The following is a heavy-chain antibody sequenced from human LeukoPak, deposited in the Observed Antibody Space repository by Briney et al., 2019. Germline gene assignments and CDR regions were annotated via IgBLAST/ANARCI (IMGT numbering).Heavy chain of an antibody. CDR1: GGSISSYY. Sequence: SGTLSLTCTVSGGSISSYYWSWIRQPPGKGLEWFGYIYYSGSTNYNPSLKSRVTISVDTSKNQFSLKLSSVTAADTAVYYCAGYDFWSGYYTNWGQGTLVTVSS. D-gene: IGHD3-3*01. V-gene: IGHV4-59*01. CDR2: IYYSGST. J-gene: IGHJ4*02. CDR3: AGYDFWSGYYTN.